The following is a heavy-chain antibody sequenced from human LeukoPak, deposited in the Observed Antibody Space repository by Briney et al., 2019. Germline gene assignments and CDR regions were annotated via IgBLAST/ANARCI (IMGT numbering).Heavy chain of an antibody. CDR3: ARGRDRDFWSGYYRGGYYGMDV. J-gene: IGHJ6*02. CDR1: GGSFSGYY. Sequence: PSETLSLTCAVYGGSFSGYYWSWIRQPPGKGLEWIGEINHSGSTNYNPSLKSRVTISVDTSKNQFSLKLSSVTAADTAVYYCARGRDRDFWSGYYRGGYYGMDVWGQGTTVTVSS. CDR2: INHSGST. V-gene: IGHV4-34*01. D-gene: IGHD3-3*01.